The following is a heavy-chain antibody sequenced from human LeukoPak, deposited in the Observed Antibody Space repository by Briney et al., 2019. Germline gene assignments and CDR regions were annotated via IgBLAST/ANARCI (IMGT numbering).Heavy chain of an antibody. Sequence: GGSLRLSCAASGFTFSSSAVHWVRQAPGKGLEYVSAISSNGGSTYYANSVKGIFTISRDNSKNTLYLQMGSLRAEDMAVYYCARAPFDYWGQGTLVTVSS. CDR3: ARAPFDY. J-gene: IGHJ4*02. V-gene: IGHV3-64*01. CDR1: GFTFSSSA. CDR2: ISSNGGST.